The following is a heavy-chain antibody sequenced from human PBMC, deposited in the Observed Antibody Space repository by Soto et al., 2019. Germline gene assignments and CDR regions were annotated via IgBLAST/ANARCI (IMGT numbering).Heavy chain of an antibody. Sequence: QVQLVQSGAEVKKPGSSVKVSCKAAGGTFSSYTISWVRLAPGQGLEWMGRIIPIFGRTNYAQKFQGRVTMTADKSTSTAYMELNSLRSEDTAVYYCARDRALLGSGSLDYWGQGTLVTVSS. V-gene: IGHV1-69*08. CDR3: ARDRALLGSGSLDY. CDR1: GGTFSSYT. CDR2: IIPIFGRT. J-gene: IGHJ4*02. D-gene: IGHD1-26*01.